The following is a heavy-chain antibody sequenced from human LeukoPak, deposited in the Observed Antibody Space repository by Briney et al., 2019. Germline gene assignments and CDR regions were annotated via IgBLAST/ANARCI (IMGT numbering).Heavy chain of an antibody. CDR1: GGSISSGDYY. CDR2: IYTSGST. Sequence: SETLSLTCTVSGGSISSGDYYWSWIRQPAGKGLEWIGRIYTSGSTNYNPSLKSRVTMSVDTSKNQFSLKLSSVTAADTAVYYCAREANWFDPWGQGTLVTVSS. V-gene: IGHV4-61*02. CDR3: AREANWFDP. J-gene: IGHJ5*02.